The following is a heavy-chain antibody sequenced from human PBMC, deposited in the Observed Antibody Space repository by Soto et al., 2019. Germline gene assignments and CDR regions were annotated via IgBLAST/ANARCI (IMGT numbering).Heavy chain of an antibody. J-gene: IGHJ4*02. CDR2: ISSSSSYI. V-gene: IGHV3-21*01. CDR3: ARQHRGDYFDY. Sequence: GGSLRLSCAASGFTFSSYSMNWVRQAPGKGLEWVSSISSSSSYIYYADSVKGRFTISRDNAKNSLYLQMNSLRAEDTAVYYCARQHRGDYFDYWGQGTLVTVSS. CDR1: GFTFSSYS. D-gene: IGHD3-10*01.